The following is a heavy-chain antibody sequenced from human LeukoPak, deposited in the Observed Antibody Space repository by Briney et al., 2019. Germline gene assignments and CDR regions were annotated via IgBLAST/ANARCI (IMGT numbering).Heavy chain of an antibody. D-gene: IGHD3-22*01. J-gene: IGHJ4*02. Sequence: EASVKVSCKASGYTFTSYGFSWVRQAPGQGLGWMGWISTHNGNTKYAQKLQGRVTMTTDTSTSTAHMELRSLRLDDTAVYYCARGGYYYDSSGYYSFDYWGQGTLVTVSS. V-gene: IGHV1-18*01. CDR2: ISTHNGNT. CDR1: GYTFTSYG. CDR3: ARGGYYYDSSGYYSFDY.